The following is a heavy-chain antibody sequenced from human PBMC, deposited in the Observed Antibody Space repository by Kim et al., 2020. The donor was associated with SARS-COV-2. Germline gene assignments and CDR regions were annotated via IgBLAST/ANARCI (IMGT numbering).Heavy chain of an antibody. J-gene: IGHJ6*02. V-gene: IGHV3-33*06. D-gene: IGHD4-17*01. CDR3: AKDFQDAYGDCWYNGMDV. Sequence: VKGRFTISRDNSQNTLYLQMNSLRAEDTAVYYCAKDFQDAYGDCWYNGMDVWGQGTTVTVSS.